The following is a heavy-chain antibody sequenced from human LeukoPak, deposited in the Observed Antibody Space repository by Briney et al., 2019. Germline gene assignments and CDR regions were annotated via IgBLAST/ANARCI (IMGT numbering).Heavy chain of an antibody. CDR2: IYYSGRT. J-gene: IGHJ5*02. CDR1: GDSISSTNYY. D-gene: IGHD3-10*01. CDR3: ARGRPDGSGSYYKFDP. V-gene: IGHV4-39*01. Sequence: SETLSLTCTVSGDSISSTNYYWGWIRQPPGKGLEWIGSIYYSGRTYYNPSLKSRVTISVDTSKKQFSLKLSSVTAADTAVYYCARGRPDGSGSYYKFDPWGQGTLVTVSS.